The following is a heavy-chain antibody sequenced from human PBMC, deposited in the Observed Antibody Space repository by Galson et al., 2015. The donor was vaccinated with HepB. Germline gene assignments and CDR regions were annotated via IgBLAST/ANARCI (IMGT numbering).Heavy chain of an antibody. CDR3: AKDSDLDYGDRNTPNWFDP. J-gene: IGHJ5*02. CDR1: GFTFSSYA. V-gene: IGHV3-23*01. CDR2: ISGSGGST. Sequence: SLRLSCAASGFTFSSYAMSWVRQAPGKGLEWVSAISGSGGSTYYADSVKGRFTISRDNSKNTLYLQMNSLRAEDTAVYYCAKDSDLDYGDRNTPNWFDPWGQGTLVTVSS. D-gene: IGHD4-17*01.